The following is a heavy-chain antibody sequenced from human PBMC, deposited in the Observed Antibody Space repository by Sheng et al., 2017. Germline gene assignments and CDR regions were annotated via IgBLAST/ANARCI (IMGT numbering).Heavy chain of an antibody. D-gene: IGHD6-19*01. CDR1: GGTFSSYA. CDR3: ARELKGIAVAGAGYFQH. V-gene: IGHV1-69*04. Sequence: QVQLVQSGAEVKKPGSSVKVSCKASGGTFSSYAISWVRQAPGQGLEWMGGIIPILGIANYAQKFQGRVTITADKSTSTAYMELSSLRSEDTAVYYCARELKGIAVAGAGYFQHWGQGTLVTVSS. CDR2: IIPILGIA. J-gene: IGHJ1*01.